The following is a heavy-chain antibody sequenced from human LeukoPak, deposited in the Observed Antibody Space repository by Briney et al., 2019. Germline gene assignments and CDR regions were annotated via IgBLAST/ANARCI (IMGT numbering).Heavy chain of an antibody. CDR2: IFPSGST. CDR1: GASISSGSNY. Sequence: SQTLSLTCTVSGASISSGSNYWSWIRQPAGKGLEWIGRIFPSGSTSYNPSLKSRVTMSVDTSKNQFSLKLSSVTAADTAVYYCARLSLLLWFGELRYNWFDPWGQGTLVTVSS. D-gene: IGHD3-10*01. V-gene: IGHV4-61*02. J-gene: IGHJ5*02. CDR3: ARLSLLLWFGELRYNWFDP.